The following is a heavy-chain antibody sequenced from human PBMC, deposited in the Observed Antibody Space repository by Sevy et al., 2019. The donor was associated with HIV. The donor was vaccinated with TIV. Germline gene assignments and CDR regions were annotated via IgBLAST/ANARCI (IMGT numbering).Heavy chain of an antibody. CDR3: ARCGGSRHRDRNWFDP. CDR1: GFTFSSYW. Sequence: GGSLRLSCAASGFTFSSYWMSWVRQAPGKGLEWVANIKQDGSEKYYVDSVKGRFTISRDNAKNSLYLQMNSLRAEDTAVYYCARCGGSRHRDRNWFDPWGQGTLVTVSS. CDR2: IKQDGSEK. J-gene: IGHJ5*02. V-gene: IGHV3-7*01. D-gene: IGHD2-15*01.